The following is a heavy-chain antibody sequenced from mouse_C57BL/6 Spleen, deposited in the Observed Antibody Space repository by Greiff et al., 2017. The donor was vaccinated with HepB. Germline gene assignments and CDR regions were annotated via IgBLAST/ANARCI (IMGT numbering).Heavy chain of an antibody. D-gene: IGHD1-1*01. CDR1: GYTFTSYW. CDR2: INPSNGGT. V-gene: IGHV1-53*01. Sequence: QVQLQQPGTELVKPGASVKLSCKASGYTFTSYWMHWVKQRPGQGLEWIGNINPSNGGTNYNEKFKSKATLTVDKSSSTAYMQLSSLTSEDSAVYYCARSEGFITTVVATGNYAMDYWGQGTSVTVSS. J-gene: IGHJ4*01. CDR3: ARSEGFITTVVATGNYAMDY.